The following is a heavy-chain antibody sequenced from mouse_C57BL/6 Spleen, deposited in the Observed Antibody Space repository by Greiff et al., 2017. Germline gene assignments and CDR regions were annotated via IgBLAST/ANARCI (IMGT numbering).Heavy chain of an antibody. CDR2: IDPSDSYT. J-gene: IGHJ4*01. D-gene: IGHD2-5*01. Sequence: QVQLQQPGAELVRPGTSVTLSCKASGYTFTSYWMHWVKQRPGQGLEWIGVIDPSDSYTNYNQKFQGKATLTVDTSSSTAYMQLSSLTSEDSAVYYFARSNYSNYDYAMDYWGQGTSVTVSS. CDR3: ARSNYSNYDYAMDY. CDR1: GYTFTSYW. V-gene: IGHV1-59*01.